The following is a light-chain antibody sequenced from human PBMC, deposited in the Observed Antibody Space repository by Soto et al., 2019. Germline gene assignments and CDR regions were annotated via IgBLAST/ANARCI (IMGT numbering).Light chain of an antibody. Sequence: EIVMTQSPGTLSVSPGERATLSCRASQSVSSNLAWYQQKPGQAPMLLIYGASTRATGIPARFSGRVSGTEFTLTISSLQSEDFAVYYCQQYNDWPPVTFGGGTKVEIK. J-gene: IGKJ4*01. CDR2: GAS. V-gene: IGKV3-15*01. CDR1: QSVSSN. CDR3: QQYNDWPPVT.